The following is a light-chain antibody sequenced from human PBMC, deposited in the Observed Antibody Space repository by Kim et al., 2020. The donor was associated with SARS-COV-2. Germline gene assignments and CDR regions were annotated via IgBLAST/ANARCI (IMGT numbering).Light chain of an antibody. Sequence: PGPTPRLSCSRDAMPNQYTYRYQPQPDQGPVLMIYKDSERPSGIPARCPGSSSGTTGSLIITGVQAEAEADCYCQSADSTGTYRVFGGGTQLTVL. CDR3: QSADSTGTYRV. V-gene: IGLV3-25*03. CDR2: KDS. J-gene: IGLJ3*02. CDR1: AMPNQY.